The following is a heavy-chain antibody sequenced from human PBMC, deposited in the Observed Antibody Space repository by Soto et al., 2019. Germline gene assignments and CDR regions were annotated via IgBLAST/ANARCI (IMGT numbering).Heavy chain of an antibody. Sequence: SETLSLTCTVSGGSISSGGYYWSWIRQHPGKGLEWIGYIYYSGSTYYNPSLKSRVTISVDTSKDQFSLKLSSVTAADTAVYYCVREGDSSSIQWSQGTLVTVSS. J-gene: IGHJ4*02. D-gene: IGHD6-6*01. CDR3: VREGDSSSIQ. V-gene: IGHV4-31*03. CDR2: IYYSGST. CDR1: GGSISSGGYY.